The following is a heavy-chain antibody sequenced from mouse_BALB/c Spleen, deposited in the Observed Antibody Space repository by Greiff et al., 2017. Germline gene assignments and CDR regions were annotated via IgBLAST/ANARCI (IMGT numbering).Heavy chain of an antibody. CDR2: ISTYYGDA. V-gene: IGHV1S137*01. CDR1: GYTFTDYA. D-gene: IGHD3-1*01. J-gene: IGHJ4*01. Sequence: VQLQQSGAELVRPGVSVKISCKGSGYTFTDYAVHWVKQSHAKSLEWIGVISTYYGDASYNQKFKGKATMTVDKSSSTAYMELARLTSEDSAIYYCARIGKGAMDYWGQGTSVTVSS. CDR3: ARIGKGAMDY.